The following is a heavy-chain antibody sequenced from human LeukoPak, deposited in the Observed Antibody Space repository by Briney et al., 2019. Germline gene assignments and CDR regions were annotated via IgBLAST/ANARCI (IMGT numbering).Heavy chain of an antibody. V-gene: IGHV4-59*12. J-gene: IGHJ4*02. D-gene: IGHD2-2*01. Sequence: SETLSLTCTVSGGSISSFYWSWIRQPPGKGLEWIGYIYYSGSTNYNPSLKSRVTISVDTSKNQFSLKLSSVTAADTAVYYCARRREYCSSTSCYYFDYWGQGTLVTVSS. CDR1: GGSISSFY. CDR2: IYYSGST. CDR3: ARRREYCSSTSCYYFDY.